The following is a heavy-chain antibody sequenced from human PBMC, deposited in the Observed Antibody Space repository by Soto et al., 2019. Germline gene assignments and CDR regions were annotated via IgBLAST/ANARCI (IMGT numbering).Heavy chain of an antibody. J-gene: IGHJ3*01. CDR2: ISGSGDNT. Sequence: PGGSLRLSCAASGFTFSAYAMSWVRQAPGKGLEWVSAISGSGDNTYYADSVKGRFTISRDNSRNTLSLQMNSLRAEDTAVFYCAKDFLPVTVTTYGDAFVVSCPGPIVTVS. D-gene: IGHD4-17*01. V-gene: IGHV3-23*01. CDR3: AKDFLPVTVTTYGDAFVV. CDR1: GFTFSAYA.